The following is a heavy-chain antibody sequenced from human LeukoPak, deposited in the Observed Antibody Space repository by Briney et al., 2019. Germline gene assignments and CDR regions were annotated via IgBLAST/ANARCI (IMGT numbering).Heavy chain of an antibody. J-gene: IGHJ4*02. CDR3: ARDIYWAGFDY. CDR2: IYYSGRT. V-gene: IGHV4-59*01. D-gene: IGHD5-12*01. CDR1: GGSLNAYY. Sequence: PSETLSLTCTVSGGSLNAYYWTWIRQSPGKGLEWIGYIYYSGRTNCNPSLKSRVTISVDTSKNQFSLKLTSVTAADTAVYYCARDIYWAGFDYWGQGTLVTVSS.